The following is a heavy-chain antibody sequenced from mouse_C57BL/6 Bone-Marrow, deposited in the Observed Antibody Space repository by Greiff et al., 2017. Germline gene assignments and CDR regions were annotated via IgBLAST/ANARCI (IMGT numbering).Heavy chain of an antibody. J-gene: IGHJ4*01. CDR2: ISYDGSN. CDR3: ARDNYGFYAMDD. V-gene: IGHV3-6*01. D-gene: IGHD1-1*01. Sequence: ESGPGLVKPSQSLSLTCSVTGYSITSGYYWNWIRQFPGNQLEWLGSISYDGSNKYNPYLKNRISITRDTSKNQFFLKLNSVTTEDTATYYCARDNYGFYAMDDWGQGTSGTVSS. CDR1: GYSITSGYY.